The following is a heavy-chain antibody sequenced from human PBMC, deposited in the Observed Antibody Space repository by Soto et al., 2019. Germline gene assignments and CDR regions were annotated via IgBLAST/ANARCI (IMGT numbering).Heavy chain of an antibody. V-gene: IGHV1-8*02. CDR1: GYTFTDFD. CDR3: ARGQLATLTDF. CDR2: MNPNTGNT. Sequence: ASVKVSCKASGYTFTDFDINWVRQATGQGLEWMGWMNPNTGNTHYAQKFQGRLIMTRDTSMNTAYMEMGSLTSEDTAVYYCARGQLATLTDFWGQGTLVTVSS. J-gene: IGHJ4*02.